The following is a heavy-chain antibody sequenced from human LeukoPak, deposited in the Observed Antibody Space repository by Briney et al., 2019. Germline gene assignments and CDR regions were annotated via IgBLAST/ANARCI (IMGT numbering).Heavy chain of an antibody. D-gene: IGHD5-18*01. V-gene: IGHV4-59*01. CDR3: ARIVPYNYGFVDY. Sequence: ASETLSLTCTVSGGSISSYYWSWIRQPPGKGLEWIRYIYYSGSTNYNPSLKSRVTISLDTSKNQFSLKLSSVTAADTAVYYCARIVPYNYGFVDYWGQGTLVTVSS. CDR1: GGSISSYY. J-gene: IGHJ4*02. CDR2: IYYSGST.